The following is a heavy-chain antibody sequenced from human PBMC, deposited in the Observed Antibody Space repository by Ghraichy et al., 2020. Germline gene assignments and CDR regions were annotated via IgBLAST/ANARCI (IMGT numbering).Heavy chain of an antibody. CDR1: GFTFSSYW. CDR2: IKQDGSEK. Sequence: LTCAASGFTFSSYWMSWVRQAPGKGLEWVANIKQDGSEKYYVDSVKGRFTISRDNAKNSLYLQMNSLRAEDTAVYYCARDQRFAELYWSYYYYYYMDVWGKGTTVTVSS. CDR3: ARDQRFAELYWSYYYYYYMDV. V-gene: IGHV3-7*01. D-gene: IGHD3-10*01. J-gene: IGHJ6*03.